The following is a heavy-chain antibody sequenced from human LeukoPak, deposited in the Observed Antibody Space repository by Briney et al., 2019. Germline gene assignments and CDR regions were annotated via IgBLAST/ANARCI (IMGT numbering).Heavy chain of an antibody. CDR2: IYHSGSP. V-gene: IGHV4-4*02. CDR1: GGSISSNNW. CDR3: ARTLPNTYYYDSSGQDDAFDI. D-gene: IGHD3-22*01. J-gene: IGHJ3*02. Sequence: SETLSLTCAVSGGSISSNNWWGWVRQPPGKGLEWIGEIYHSGSPNYNPSLKSRVTISVDKSRNHFSLKLSSVTAADTAVYYCARTLPNTYYYDSSGQDDAFDIWGQGTMVTVSS.